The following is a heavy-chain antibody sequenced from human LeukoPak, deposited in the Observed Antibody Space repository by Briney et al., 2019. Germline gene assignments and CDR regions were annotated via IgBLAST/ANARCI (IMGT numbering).Heavy chain of an antibody. Sequence: PSETLSLTCTVYGGSFSGYYWSWIRQHPGKGLERIGEINHSGSTNYNPSLKSRVTISVDTSKNQFSLKLSSVTAADTAVYYCARHPTYYYGSGSYPFDYWGQGTLVTVSS. J-gene: IGHJ4*02. CDR2: INHSGST. D-gene: IGHD3-10*01. V-gene: IGHV4-34*01. CDR3: ARHPTYYYGSGSYPFDY. CDR1: GGSFSGYY.